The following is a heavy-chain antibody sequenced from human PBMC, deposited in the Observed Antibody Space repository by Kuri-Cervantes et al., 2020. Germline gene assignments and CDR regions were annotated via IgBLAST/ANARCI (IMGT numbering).Heavy chain of an antibody. CDR3: ASHIIVVVPAAQDGWFDP. D-gene: IGHD2-2*01. CDR2: IYTSGST. V-gene: IGHV4-4*07. Sequence: SETLSLTCTVSGGSISSYYWSWIRQPAGKGLEWIGRIYTSGSTSYNPSLKSRVTMSVDTSKNQFSLKLSSVTAADTAVYYCASHIIVVVPAAQDGWFDPWGQGTLVTVSS. J-gene: IGHJ5*02. CDR1: GGSISSYY.